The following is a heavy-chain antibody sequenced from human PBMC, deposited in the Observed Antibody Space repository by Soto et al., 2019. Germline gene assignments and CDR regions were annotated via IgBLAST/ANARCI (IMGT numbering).Heavy chain of an antibody. CDR1: GYGFAAYY. CDR2: INPQSGDT. D-gene: IGHD3-3*01. J-gene: IGHJ5*01. CDR3: ARGRYLEWVLFGWFEA. V-gene: IGHV1-2*02. Sequence: QVKLVQTGAEVKKPGASVKVSCKASGYGFAAYYIHWVRQAPGQGLEWMGWINPQSGDTKYALKFQGRVTMTRDKVTTTAHMELSRLTSDDTAVYYCARGRYLEWVLFGWFEAWGQGTLVTVSS.